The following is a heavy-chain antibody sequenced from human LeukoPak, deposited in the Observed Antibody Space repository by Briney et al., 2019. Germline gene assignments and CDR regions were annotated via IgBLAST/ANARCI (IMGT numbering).Heavy chain of an antibody. J-gene: IGHJ4*02. CDR1: GGSISSYY. Sequence: SETLSLTCTVSGGSISSYYWSWIRQPPGKGLEWIGYIYYSGSTNYNPSLKSRVTISVDTSKNQFSLKLSSVTAADTAVYYCARHPATGLLDYWGQGTLVTASS. V-gene: IGHV4-59*08. D-gene: IGHD1-26*01. CDR3: ARHPATGLLDY. CDR2: IYYSGST.